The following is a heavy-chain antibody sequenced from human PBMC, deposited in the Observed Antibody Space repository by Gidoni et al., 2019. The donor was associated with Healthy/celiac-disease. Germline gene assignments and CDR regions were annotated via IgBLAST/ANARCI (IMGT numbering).Heavy chain of an antibody. CDR2: IIPIFGTA. J-gene: IGHJ6*02. D-gene: IGHD3-3*01. Sequence: QVQLVQSGAEVKKPGSSVKVSCKASGGTFSSYAISWVRQAPGQGLEWMGGIIPIFGTANYAQKFQGRVTITADESTSTAYMELSSLRSEDTAVYYCAREGGLTIFGVVIPTYYYYGMDVWGQGTTVTVSS. V-gene: IGHV1-69*01. CDR1: GGTFSSYA. CDR3: AREGGLTIFGVVIPTYYYYGMDV.